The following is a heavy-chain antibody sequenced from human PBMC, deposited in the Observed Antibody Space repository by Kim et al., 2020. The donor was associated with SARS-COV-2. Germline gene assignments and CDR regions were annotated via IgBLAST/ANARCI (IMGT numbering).Heavy chain of an antibody. CDR1: GFTFSTNA. V-gene: IGHV3-23*01. J-gene: IGHJ4*02. CDR2: ISGGGDTA. CDR3: AKRMMIGGTNFFFDY. Sequence: GGSLRLSCAASGFTFSTNAMSWVRQTPAKGLEWVSEISGGGDTANYADSVKGRFTISRDNSKNTLHLQMNSLRAEDSALYYCAKRMMIGGTNFFFDYWGQGTLVTVSS. D-gene: IGHD3-22*01.